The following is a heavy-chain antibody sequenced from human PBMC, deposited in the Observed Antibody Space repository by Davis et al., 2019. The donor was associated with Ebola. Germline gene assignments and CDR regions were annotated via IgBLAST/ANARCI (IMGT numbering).Heavy chain of an antibody. CDR3: VRDQHYAFDV. J-gene: IGHJ3*01. CDR2: ISGSGGST. CDR1: GTTSTTNG. Sequence: GGSLRLSCVVSGTTSTTNGMDWVRQAPGKGLEWVSSISGSGGSTYYADSVKGRFTISRDNAKNSLFLQMNTLRDEDTAMYYCVRDQHYAFDVWGQGTMVTVSS. V-gene: IGHV3-23*01. D-gene: IGHD3-3*02.